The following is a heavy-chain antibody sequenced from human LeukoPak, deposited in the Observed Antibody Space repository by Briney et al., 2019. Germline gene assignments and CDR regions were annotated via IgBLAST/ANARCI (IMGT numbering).Heavy chain of an antibody. V-gene: IGHV3-30-3*01. J-gene: IGHJ4*02. Sequence: GGSLRLSCAASGFTFSSYAMHWVRQAPGKGLEWVAVISYDGSNKYYADSVKGLFTISRDNSKNTLYLQMNSLRSDDTAVYYCASQRERGPPLRVEFDYWGQGTLVTVSS. CDR2: ISYDGSNK. CDR3: ASQRERGPPLRVEFDY. D-gene: IGHD3-22*01. CDR1: GFTFSSYA.